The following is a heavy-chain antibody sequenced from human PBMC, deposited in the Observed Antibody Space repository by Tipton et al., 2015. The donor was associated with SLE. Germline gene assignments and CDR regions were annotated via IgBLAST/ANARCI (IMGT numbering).Heavy chain of an antibody. CDR3: ASELLHAFDI. V-gene: IGHV3-30*04. Sequence: SLRLSCAASGFTFSSYAMHWVRQAPGKGLEWVAVISYDGSTKYYADSVKGRFTISRDNSKNTLYLQMNSLRAEDTAVYYWASELLHAFDIWGQGTMVTVSS. CDR1: GFTFSSYA. CDR2: ISYDGSTK. D-gene: IGHD2-15*01. J-gene: IGHJ3*02.